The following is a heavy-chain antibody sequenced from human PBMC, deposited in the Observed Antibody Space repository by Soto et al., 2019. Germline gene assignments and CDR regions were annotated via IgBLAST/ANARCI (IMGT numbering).Heavy chain of an antibody. CDR1: VCSMDSGDDY. Sequence: SSTXSLTCTFSVCSMDSGDDYLRWIRQPPGKGLEWIGYVYYSGTTNYNPFLKSRVTLSLDKSKNQFSLKMNSVTAADTAVYYCARAVLAPHNSLETWGQGTLVTV. CDR3: ARAVLAPHNSLET. V-gene: IGHV4-61*08. D-gene: IGHD1-20*01. J-gene: IGHJ5*02. CDR2: VYYSGTT.